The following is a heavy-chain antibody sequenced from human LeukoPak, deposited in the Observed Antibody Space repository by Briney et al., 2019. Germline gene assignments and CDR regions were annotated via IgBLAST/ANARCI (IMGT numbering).Heavy chain of an antibody. Sequence: SETPSLTCTVSGGSISSSSYYWGWIRQPPGKGLEWIGSIYYSGSTYYNPSLKSRVTISVDTSKNQFSLKLSSVTAADTAVYYCARPYYYYMDVWGKGTTVTVSS. V-gene: IGHV4-39*07. CDR3: ARPYYYYMDV. CDR2: IYYSGST. J-gene: IGHJ6*03. CDR1: GGSISSSSYY.